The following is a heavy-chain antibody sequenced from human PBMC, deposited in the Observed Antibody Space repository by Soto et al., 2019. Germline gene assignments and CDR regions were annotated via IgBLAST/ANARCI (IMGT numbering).Heavy chain of an antibody. CDR2: INAGNGNT. CDR3: ARDWWSGYYYFDS. D-gene: IGHD3-3*01. J-gene: IGHJ4*02. CDR1: GYTFTSYA. V-gene: IGHV1-3*01. Sequence: GASVKVSCKASGYTFTSYAMHWVRQAPGQRLEWMGWINAGNGNTKYSQKFQGRVTITRDTSASTAYMELSSLRSEDTAVYYCARDWWSGYYYFDSWGQGTLVTVSS.